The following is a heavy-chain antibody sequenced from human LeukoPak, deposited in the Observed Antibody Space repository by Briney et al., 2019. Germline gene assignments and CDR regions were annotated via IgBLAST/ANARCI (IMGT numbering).Heavy chain of an antibody. D-gene: IGHD3-10*01. CDR3: ASTLYGSGMIMDV. CDR1: GGTLSSYA. J-gene: IGHJ6*03. CDR2: IIPILGIA. V-gene: IGHV1-69*04. Sequence: HEASVKVSCKASGGTLSSYAISWVRQAPGQGLEWMGRIIPILGIANYAQKFQGRVTITADKSTSTAYMELSSLRSEDTAVYYCASTLYGSGMIMDVWGKGTTVTVSS.